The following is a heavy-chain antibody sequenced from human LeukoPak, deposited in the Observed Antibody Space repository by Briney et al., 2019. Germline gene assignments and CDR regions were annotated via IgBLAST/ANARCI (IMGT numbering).Heavy chain of an antibody. V-gene: IGHV4-59*01. J-gene: IGHJ4*02. D-gene: IGHD6-19*01. CDR1: GGSISSYY. Sequence: PSETLSLTCTVSGGSISSYYWSWIRQPPGKGLEWIGYIYYSGSTNYNPSLKSRVTISVDTSKNQFSLKLSSVTAADTAVYYCARDSSGWTVEYFDYWGQGTLVTVSS. CDR3: ARDSSGWTVEYFDY. CDR2: IYYSGST.